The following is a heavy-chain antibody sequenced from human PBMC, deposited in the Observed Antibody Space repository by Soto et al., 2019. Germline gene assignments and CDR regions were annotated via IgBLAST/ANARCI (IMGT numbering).Heavy chain of an antibody. Sequence: SETLSLTCTVSCGSISSYYWSWIRHPPGKGLEWIGYIYYSGNTNYNPSLKSRVTVSVDTSKNQFSLKLNSVTAADTAVYYCARRYCSSTISYSALDYRGQGTLVTVSS. V-gene: IGHV4-59*08. J-gene: IGHJ4*02. CDR2: IYYSGNT. CDR1: CGSISSYY. CDR3: ARRYCSSTISYSALDY. D-gene: IGHD2-2*01.